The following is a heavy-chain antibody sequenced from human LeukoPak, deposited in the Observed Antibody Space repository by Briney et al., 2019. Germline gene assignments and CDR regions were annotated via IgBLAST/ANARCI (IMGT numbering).Heavy chain of an antibody. J-gene: IGHJ2*01. CDR2: INPNGGGT. Sequence: GASVKVSFKSAGYTFTGYYMHWVRQAPGQGLGWMGWINPNGGGTNYEQKFQGRVTMTRYTWISTAYMELSRLRSDDTAVYYCARGKTWVLLLLGVWCFDLWGRGALVTLSS. D-gene: IGHD1-26*01. CDR3: ARGKTWVLLLLGVWCFDL. V-gene: IGHV1-2*02. CDR1: GYTFTGYY.